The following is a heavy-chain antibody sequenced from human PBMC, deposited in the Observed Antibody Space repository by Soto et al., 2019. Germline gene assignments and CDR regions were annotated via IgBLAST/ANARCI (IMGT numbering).Heavy chain of an antibody. D-gene: IGHD1-26*01. CDR3: ARDDPSGYFDY. V-gene: IGHV3-11*06. CDR1: GFTFDDYA. J-gene: IGHJ4*02. CDR2: ISSSSSYT. Sequence: PGGSLRLSCAASGFTFDDYAMHWVRQAPGKGLEWVSYISSSSSYTNYADSVKGRFTISRDNAKNSLYLQMNSLRAEDTAVYYCARDDPSGYFDYWGQGTLVTVSS.